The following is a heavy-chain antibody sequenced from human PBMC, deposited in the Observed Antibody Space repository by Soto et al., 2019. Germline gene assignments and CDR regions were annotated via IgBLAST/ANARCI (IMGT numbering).Heavy chain of an antibody. J-gene: IGHJ6*02. V-gene: IGHV3-23*01. CDR1: GFTFSSYA. Sequence: PGGSLRLSCAASGFTFSSYAMSWVRQAPGKGLEWVSAISGSGGSTYYADSVKGRFTISRDNSKNTLYLQVNSLRAEDTAVYYCAKVWHYGDLLYYYYYGMDVWGQGTTVTVSS. D-gene: IGHD4-17*01. CDR2: ISGSGGST. CDR3: AKVWHYGDLLYYYYYGMDV.